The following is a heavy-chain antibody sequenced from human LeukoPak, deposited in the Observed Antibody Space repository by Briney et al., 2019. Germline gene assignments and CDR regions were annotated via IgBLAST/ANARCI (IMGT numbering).Heavy chain of an antibody. V-gene: IGHV3-7*01. CDR2: INQDGSEK. CDR1: GFTFTIHY. Sequence: GGSLRLSCAASGFTFTIHYMTWVRQAPGMGLEWVANINQDGSEKYYVDSVKGRFTISRDNSKNTLYLQMNSLADEDTAVYYCARDLSGSYMSDYWGQGTLVTVSS. D-gene: IGHD3-10*01. J-gene: IGHJ4*02. CDR3: ARDLSGSYMSDY.